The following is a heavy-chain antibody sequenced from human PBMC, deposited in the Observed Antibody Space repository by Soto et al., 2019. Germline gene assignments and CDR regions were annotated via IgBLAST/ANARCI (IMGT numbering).Heavy chain of an antibody. D-gene: IGHD3-10*01. V-gene: IGHV3-23*01. CDR1: GFTFRDYA. Sequence: EVHLLESGGGLVQPGGSLRLSCAASGFTFRDYAMTWVRQAPGKGLEWVSFISDSGNTTYYADSVKGRFTVSRDNAKNTLFLQMNSLRDGDTAVYFCANSLLYYPDSRHAHFDYWGQGTLATVSS. CDR3: ANSLLYYPDSRHAHFDY. J-gene: IGHJ4*02. CDR2: ISDSGNTT.